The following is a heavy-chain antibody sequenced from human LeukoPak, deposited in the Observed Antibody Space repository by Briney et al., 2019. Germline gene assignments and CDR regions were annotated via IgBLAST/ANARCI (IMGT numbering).Heavy chain of an antibody. CDR3: ARIYCSSTSCYTGDAGYFDY. V-gene: IGHV4-34*01. Sequence: SETLSLTCAVYGGSFSGYYWSWICQPPGKGLEWIGEINHSGSTNYNPSLKSRVTISVDTSKNQFSLKLSSVTAADTAVYYCARIYCSSTSCYTGDAGYFDYWGQGTLVTVSS. CDR2: INHSGST. D-gene: IGHD2-2*02. J-gene: IGHJ4*02. CDR1: GGSFSGYY.